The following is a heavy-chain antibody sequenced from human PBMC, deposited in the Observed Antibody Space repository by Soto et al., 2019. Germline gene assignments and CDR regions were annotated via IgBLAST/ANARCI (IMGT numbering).Heavy chain of an antibody. D-gene: IGHD6-13*01. CDR3: ARDSSSWYGIYYGMDF. CDR2: IYYSGST. Sequence: SETLSLTCTVSGGSISSYYWSWIRQPPGKGLEWIGYIYYSGSTYYNPSLKSRVTISVDTPKNQFSLKLSSVTAADTAVYYCARDSSSWYGIYYGMDFWGQGTTVTVSS. CDR1: GGSISSYY. J-gene: IGHJ6*02. V-gene: IGHV4-59*01.